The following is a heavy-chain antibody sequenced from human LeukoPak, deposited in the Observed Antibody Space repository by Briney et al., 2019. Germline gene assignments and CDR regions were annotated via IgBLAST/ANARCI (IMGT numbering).Heavy chain of an antibody. J-gene: IGHJ3*02. D-gene: IGHD6-19*01. Sequence: GASVKVSCKASGGTFSSYAISWVRQAPGQGLEWMGRIIPIFGTANYAQKFQGRVTITTDESTSPAYMELSSLRSEDTAVYYCARELAVAGTFDAFDIWGQGTMVTVSS. CDR2: IIPIFGTA. CDR1: GGTFSSYA. V-gene: IGHV1-69*05. CDR3: ARELAVAGTFDAFDI.